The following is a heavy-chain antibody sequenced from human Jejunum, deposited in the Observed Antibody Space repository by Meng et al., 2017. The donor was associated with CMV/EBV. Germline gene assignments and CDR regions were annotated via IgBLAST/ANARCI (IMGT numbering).Heavy chain of an antibody. CDR1: GFSVINFW. CDR2: ISIAGFSS. D-gene: IGHD3-3*01. Sequence: SGFSVINFWMHWVRQAPGKGLEWVSRISIAGFSSDYADSVKGRFTISRDNAKNTLYLQMNSLRADDTAVYYCARDNIDFWSGLDVWGQGTMVTVSS. J-gene: IGHJ3*01. CDR3: ARDNIDFWSGLDV. V-gene: IGHV3-74*01.